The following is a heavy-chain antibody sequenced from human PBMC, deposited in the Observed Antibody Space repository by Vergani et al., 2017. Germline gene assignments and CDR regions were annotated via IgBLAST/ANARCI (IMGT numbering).Heavy chain of an antibody. CDR3: ARTVLSSGYFDY. CDR1: GYSISSGYY. J-gene: IGHJ4*02. V-gene: IGHV4-38-2*01. D-gene: IGHD3-22*01. Sequence: QVQLQESGPGLVKPSETLSLTCAVSGYSISSGYYWGWIRQPPGKGLEWIGSIYHSGSTYYNPSLKSRVTISVDTFKNQFSLKLSSVTAADTAVYYCARTVLSSGYFDYWGQGTLVTVSS. CDR2: IYHSGST.